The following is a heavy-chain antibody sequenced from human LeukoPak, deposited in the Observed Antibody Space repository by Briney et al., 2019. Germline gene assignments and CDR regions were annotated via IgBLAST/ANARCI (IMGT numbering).Heavy chain of an antibody. CDR2: IYYSGST. CDR3: ASSDYGGNSGADY. J-gene: IGHJ4*02. V-gene: IGHV4-59*12. CDR1: GGSISSYY. D-gene: IGHD4-23*01. Sequence: SVTLSLTCTVSGGSISSYYWSWIRQPPGKGLEWIGYIYYSGSTNYNPSLKSRVTISVDTSKNQFSLKLSSVTAADTAVYYCASSDYGGNSGADYWGQGTLVTVSS.